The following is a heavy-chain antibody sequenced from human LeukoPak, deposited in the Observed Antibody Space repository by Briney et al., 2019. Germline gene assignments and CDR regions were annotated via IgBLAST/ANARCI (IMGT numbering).Heavy chain of an antibody. J-gene: IGHJ5*02. Sequence: GGSLRLSCAASGFTFSSYAMHWVRQAPGKGLEWVAVISYDGSNKHYADSVKGRFTISRDNSKNTLYLQMNSLRAEDTAVYYCARVVPSGYDFWFHWFDPWGQGTLVTVSS. CDR2: ISYDGSNK. V-gene: IGHV3-30*01. CDR3: ARVVPSGYDFWFHWFDP. CDR1: GFTFSSYA. D-gene: IGHD5-12*01.